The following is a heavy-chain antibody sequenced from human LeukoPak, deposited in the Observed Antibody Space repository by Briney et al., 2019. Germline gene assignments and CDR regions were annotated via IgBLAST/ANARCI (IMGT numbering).Heavy chain of an antibody. D-gene: IGHD5-12*01. CDR1: GGSISSSSYY. V-gene: IGHV4-39*07. CDR2: IYYSGST. CDR3: ARDDIVATIFVPPCQFDY. J-gene: IGHJ4*02. Sequence: PSETLSLTCTVSGGSISSSSYYWGWIRQPPGKGLEWIGSIYYSGSTYYNPSLKSRVTISVDTSKNQFSLKLSSVTAADTAVYYCARDDIVATIFVPPCQFDYWGQGTLVTVSS.